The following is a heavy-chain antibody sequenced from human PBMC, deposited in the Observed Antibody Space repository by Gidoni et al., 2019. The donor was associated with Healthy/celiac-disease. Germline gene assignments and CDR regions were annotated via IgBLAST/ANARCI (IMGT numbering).Heavy chain of an antibody. Sequence: TVSGGSISSSSYYWGWIRQPPGKGLEWIGSIYYSGSTYYNPSLKSRVTISVDTSKNQFSLKLSSVTAADTAVNYCARQGGLGYCSSTSCYTGSFDYWGQGTLVTVSS. CDR2: IYYSGST. V-gene: IGHV4-39*01. CDR1: GGSISSSSYY. J-gene: IGHJ4*02. CDR3: ARQGGLGYCSSTSCYTGSFDY. D-gene: IGHD2-2*02.